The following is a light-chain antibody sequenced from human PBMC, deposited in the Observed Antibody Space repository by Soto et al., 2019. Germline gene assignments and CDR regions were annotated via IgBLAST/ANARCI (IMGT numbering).Light chain of an antibody. CDR2: AAS. CDR1: QDISNY. CDR3: QQSYSTIT. Sequence: DIQMTQSPSSLSASVGDRVTITCQASQDISNYLNWYQQKPGKAPKLLIYAASSLQSGVPSRFSGSGSGTDFTLTISSLQPEDFATYYCQQSYSTITFGQGTRLE. V-gene: IGKV1-39*01. J-gene: IGKJ5*01.